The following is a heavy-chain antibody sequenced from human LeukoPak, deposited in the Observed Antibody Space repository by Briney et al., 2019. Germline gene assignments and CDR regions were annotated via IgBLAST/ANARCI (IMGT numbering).Heavy chain of an antibody. V-gene: IGHV3-48*02. Sequence: GGSLRLSCAAPGYSSSHNSMNWVRQAPGKGLEWVSYISSGSGTIYYADSVKGRFTISRDNAKNSLYLQMNSLRDEDTAVYSCAGVSSSTWYSDYWGQGTLVTVSS. J-gene: IGHJ4*02. CDR1: GYSSSHNS. D-gene: IGHD6-13*01. CDR3: AGVSSSTWYSDY. CDR2: ISSGSGTI.